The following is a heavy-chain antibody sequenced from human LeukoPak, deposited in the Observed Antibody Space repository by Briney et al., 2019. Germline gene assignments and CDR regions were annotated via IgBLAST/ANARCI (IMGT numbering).Heavy chain of an antibody. CDR1: GFAFSDFS. CDR2: ISSSGDSM. Sequence: GGSLRLSCAASGFAFSDFSMTWIRQPPGKGLEWISYISSSGDSMVYADSVKGRFTISRDNAKNSLYLQMNSLRAEDTAVYYCARDRGSRYYYDTSGHYYFDYWGQGTLVTVSS. V-gene: IGHV3-11*04. CDR3: ARDRGSRYYYDTSGHYYFDY. J-gene: IGHJ4*02. D-gene: IGHD3-22*01.